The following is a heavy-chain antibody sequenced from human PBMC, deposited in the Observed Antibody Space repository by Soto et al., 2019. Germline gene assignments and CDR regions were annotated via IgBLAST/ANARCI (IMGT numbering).Heavy chain of an antibody. V-gene: IGHV1-46*01. CDR2: INPSGGST. D-gene: IGHD3-16*02. J-gene: IGHJ4*02. CDR3: ARDMITFGGVIVTEFDY. CDR1: GYTFTSYY. Sequence: QVQLVQSGAEVKKPGASVKVSCKASGYTFTSYYMHWVRQAPGQGLEWMGIINPSGGSTSYAQKFQGRVTMTRDTSTSPVYMELSSLRSEDTAVYYCARDMITFGGVIVTEFDYWGQGTLVTVSS.